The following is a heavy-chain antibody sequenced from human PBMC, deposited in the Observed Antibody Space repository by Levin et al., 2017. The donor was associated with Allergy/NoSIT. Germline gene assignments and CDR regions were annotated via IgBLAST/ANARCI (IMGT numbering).Heavy chain of an antibody. V-gene: IGHV4-59*01. CDR3: ARVTVGHYGTGSYFDN. Sequence: KASETLSLTCTVSGGSMSSYYWTWIRQPPGKGLEWIGYVYYSGSTDYNPSLKSRVTISVDTAKNQFSLKLSSVTAADTAVYYCARVTVGHYGTGSYFDNWGQGTLVTVSS. CDR1: GGSMSSYY. CDR2: VYYSGST. D-gene: IGHD3-10*01. J-gene: IGHJ4*02.